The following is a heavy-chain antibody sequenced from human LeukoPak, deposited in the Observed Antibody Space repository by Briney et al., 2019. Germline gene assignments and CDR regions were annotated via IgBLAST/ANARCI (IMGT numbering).Heavy chain of an antibody. J-gene: IGHJ4*02. CDR1: GFTFSSYA. D-gene: IGHD6-6*01. CDR2: ISYDGSNK. CDR3: AKDYSSSGLDY. V-gene: IGHV3-30*18. Sequence: GGSLRLSCAASGFTFSSYAMSWVRQAPGKGLEWVAVISYDGSNKYYADSVKGRFTISRDNSKNTLYLQMNSLRAEDTAVYYCAKDYSSSGLDYWGQGTLVTVSS.